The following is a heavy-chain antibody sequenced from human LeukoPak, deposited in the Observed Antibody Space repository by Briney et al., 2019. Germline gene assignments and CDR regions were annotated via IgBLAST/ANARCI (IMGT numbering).Heavy chain of an antibody. Sequence: SQTLSLTCAISGDSVSTNSGAWNWLRQSPSRGLEWLGRTYYRSKWSADYAVSVESRMTINADTSKNQFSLQLNSVTPEDTAVYYCARAPIGSFVDYWGQGTLVSVSS. CDR1: GDSVSTNSGA. V-gene: IGHV6-1*01. J-gene: IGHJ4*02. CDR3: ARAPIGSFVDY. D-gene: IGHD1-26*01. CDR2: TYYRSKWSA.